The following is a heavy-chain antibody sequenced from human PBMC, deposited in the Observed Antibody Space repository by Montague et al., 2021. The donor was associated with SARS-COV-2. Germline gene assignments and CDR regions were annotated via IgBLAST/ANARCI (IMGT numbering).Heavy chain of an antibody. D-gene: IGHD2-2*01. CDR2: VYYTGST. V-gene: IGHV4-59*01. CDR3: ARSQNTCFIASSVNYFEV. CDR1: GGSISSYY. Sequence: SETLSLTCAVSGGSISSYYWSWIRQSPGKGLEWIGYVYYTGSTKYNPSLKTRVTLSLDTPKKHCSLKLKSVTAADTAVYYCARSQNTCFIASSVNYFEVWGLGALVTVSS. J-gene: IGHJ4*02.